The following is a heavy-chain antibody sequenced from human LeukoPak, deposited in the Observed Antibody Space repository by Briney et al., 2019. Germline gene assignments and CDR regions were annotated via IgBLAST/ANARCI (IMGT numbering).Heavy chain of an antibody. CDR2: ISSSSSYI. V-gene: IGHV3-21*01. CDR1: GFTFSSYS. J-gene: IGHJ4*02. D-gene: IGHD3-10*01. Sequence: PGGSLRLSCAVSGFTFSSYSMNWVRQAPGKGLEWVSSISSSSSYIYYADSVRGRFTISRDNAKNSLYLQMNSLRAEDTAVYYCAREVYGSGSYYDYWGQGTLVTVSS. CDR3: AREVYGSGSYYDY.